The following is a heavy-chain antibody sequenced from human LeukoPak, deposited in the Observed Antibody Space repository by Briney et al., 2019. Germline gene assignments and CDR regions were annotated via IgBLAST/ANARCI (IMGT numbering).Heavy chain of an antibody. CDR3: ARGGAPGSHLHLFDP. CDR2: FHYSGST. J-gene: IGHJ5*02. D-gene: IGHD3-10*01. V-gene: IGHV4-59*01. Sequence: PSETLSLTCTVSGGSISSYYWNWIWQPPGEGLEWIGYFHYSGSTNYNPSLKSRVTISVDTSKNQFSLKLSSVTAADTAVYSCARGGAPGSHLHLFDPWGQGTLVTVSS. CDR1: GGSISSYY.